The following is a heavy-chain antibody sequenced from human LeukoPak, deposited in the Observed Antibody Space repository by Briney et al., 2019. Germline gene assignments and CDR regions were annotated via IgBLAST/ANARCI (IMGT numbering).Heavy chain of an antibody. V-gene: IGHV4-59*01. CDR2: IYYSGST. CDR1: GGSISSYY. J-gene: IGHJ4*02. D-gene: IGHD5-18*01. CDR3: TRASRGYSYGFAEY. Sequence: KTSETLSLTCTVSGGSISSYYWSWIRQPPGKGLEWIGYIYYSGSTNYNPSLKSRVTISVDTSKNQFSLKLSSVTAADTAVYYCTRASRGYSYGFAEYWGQGTLVTVSS.